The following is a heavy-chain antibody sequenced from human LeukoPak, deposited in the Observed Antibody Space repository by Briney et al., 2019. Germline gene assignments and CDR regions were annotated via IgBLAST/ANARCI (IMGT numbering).Heavy chain of an antibody. V-gene: IGHV1-69*13. CDR2: IIPIFGTA. CDR1: GGTFSSYA. J-gene: IGHJ6*02. Sequence: AASVKVSCKASGGTFSSYAISWVRQAPGQGLEWMGGIIPIFGTANYAQKFQGRVTITADESTSTAYMELSSLRSEDTAVYYCARDHLGYCSSTSCYRDYYYYGMDVWGQGTTVTVSS. CDR3: ARDHLGYCSSTSCYRDYYYYGMDV. D-gene: IGHD2-2*01.